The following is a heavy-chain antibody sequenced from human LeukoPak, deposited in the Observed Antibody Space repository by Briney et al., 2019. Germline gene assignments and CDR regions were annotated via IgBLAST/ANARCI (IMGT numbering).Heavy chain of an antibody. J-gene: IGHJ4*02. CDR2: INHSGST. CDR1: GGSFSGYY. CDR3: ARGNYYDSSGYQYYFDY. Sequence: SETLSLTCAVYGGSFSGYYWSWIRQPPGKGLEWIGEINHSGSTNYNPSLKSRVTISVDTSKNQFSLKLSSVTAADTAVYYCARGNYYDSSGYQYYFDYWDQGTLVTVSS. D-gene: IGHD3-22*01. V-gene: IGHV4-34*01.